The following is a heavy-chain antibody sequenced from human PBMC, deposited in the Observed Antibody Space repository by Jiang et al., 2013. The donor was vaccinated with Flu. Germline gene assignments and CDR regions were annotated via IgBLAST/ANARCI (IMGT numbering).Heavy chain of an antibody. CDR3: ARYRRDGSLYYIDY. V-gene: IGHV4-59*01. D-gene: IGHD5-24*01. J-gene: IGHJ4*02. Sequence: LLKPSETLSLTCTVSGDSISPWYWSWIRQPPGKGLEWIGYIYYSGNTNYNPSLTSRVTMSVDTSKNQFSLKLSSVTTADTAVYYCARYRRDGSLYYIDYWGQGTLVTI. CDR1: GDSISPWY. CDR2: IYYSGNT.